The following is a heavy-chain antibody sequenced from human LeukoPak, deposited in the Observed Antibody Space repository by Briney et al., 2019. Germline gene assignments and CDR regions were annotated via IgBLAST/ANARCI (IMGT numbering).Heavy chain of an antibody. Sequence: GGSLRLSCAVSGFSVTNNYMSWVRQAPGKGLEWVSVFYVGGATYYADSVKGRFTISRDNSKNTLYLQMNSLRAEDTAVYYCGRSIRVVTIDYWGQGTLVTVSS. CDR2: FYVGGAT. CDR1: GFSVTNNY. CDR3: GRSIRVVTIDY. J-gene: IGHJ4*02. V-gene: IGHV3-53*01. D-gene: IGHD2-21*02.